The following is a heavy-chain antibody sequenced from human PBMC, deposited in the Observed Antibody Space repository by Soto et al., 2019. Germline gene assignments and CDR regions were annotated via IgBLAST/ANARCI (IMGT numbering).Heavy chain of an antibody. Sequence: GGSLRLSCAASGFTFDDYGMSWVRQAPGKGLEWVSGINWNAGSTGYADSVKGRFTISRDNAKNSLYLQMNSLRAEDTALYYCARGLFTQYYFDYWGQGTLVTVSS. CDR3: ARGLFTQYYFDY. D-gene: IGHD3-10*02. CDR1: GFTFDDYG. J-gene: IGHJ4*02. V-gene: IGHV3-20*04. CDR2: INWNAGST.